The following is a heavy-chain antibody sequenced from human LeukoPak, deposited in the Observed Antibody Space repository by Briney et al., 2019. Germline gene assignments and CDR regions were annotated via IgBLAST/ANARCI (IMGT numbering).Heavy chain of an antibody. CDR3: AKGPSIWFGEPDPDY. CDR2: ISGSGGST. D-gene: IGHD3-10*01. J-gene: IGHJ4*02. Sequence: GGSLRLSCAASGFTFSSYAMSWVRRAPGKGLEWVSAISGSGGSTYYADSVKGRFTISRVNSKNTLYLQMNSLRAEDAAVYYCAKGPSIWFGEPDPDYWGQGTLVTVSS. V-gene: IGHV3-23*01. CDR1: GFTFSSYA.